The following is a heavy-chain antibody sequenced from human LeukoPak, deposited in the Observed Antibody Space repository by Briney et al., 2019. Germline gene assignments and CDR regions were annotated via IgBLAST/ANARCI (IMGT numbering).Heavy chain of an antibody. V-gene: IGHV1-69*13. Sequence: SVKVSCKASGGTFSSYAISWVRQAPGQGLEWMGGIIPIFGTANYAQKFQGRVTITADESTSTAYMELSSLRSEDTAVYYCARAFRYDFWSGQYDYWGQGTLVTVSS. CDR2: IIPIFGTA. CDR3: ARAFRYDFWSGQYDY. D-gene: IGHD3-3*01. J-gene: IGHJ4*02. CDR1: GGTFSSYA.